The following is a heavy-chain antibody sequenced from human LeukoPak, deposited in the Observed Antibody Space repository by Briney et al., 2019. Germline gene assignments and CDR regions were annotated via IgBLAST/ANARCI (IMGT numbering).Heavy chain of an antibody. CDR2: IRPSNGDI. V-gene: IGHV1-18*04. CDR1: GYIFTNYD. CDR3: ARDAVAVDFDY. D-gene: IGHD6-19*01. J-gene: IGHJ4*02. Sequence: ASVTVSCKASGYIFTNYDIGWVRQAPGQGLEWMGWIRPSNGDIKYAQKFQGRVTLTTETSTNTAHMELRSPRSDDTAVYFCARDAVAVDFDYWGQGTLVTVSS.